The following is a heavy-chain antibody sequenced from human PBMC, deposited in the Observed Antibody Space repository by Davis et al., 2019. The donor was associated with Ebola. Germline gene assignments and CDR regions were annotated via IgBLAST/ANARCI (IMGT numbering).Heavy chain of an antibody. CDR1: GGSISSSSYY. Sequence: MPSETLSLTCTVSGGSISSSSYYWGWIRQPPGKGLEWIGSIYYSGSTYYNPSLKSRVTISVDTSKNQFSLKLSSVTAADTAVYYCARAAYYYVSGSYKLNWFDPWGQGTLVTVSS. CDR2: IYYSGST. J-gene: IGHJ5*02. D-gene: IGHD3-10*01. V-gene: IGHV4-39*07. CDR3: ARAAYYYVSGSYKLNWFDP.